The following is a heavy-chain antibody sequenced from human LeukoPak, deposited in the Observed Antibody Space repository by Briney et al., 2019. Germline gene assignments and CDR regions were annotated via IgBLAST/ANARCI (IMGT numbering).Heavy chain of an antibody. Sequence: GGSLRLSCSASGFSFSNYAMHWVRQAPGKGLEYVSAISTNGGHTYYADSVQGRFTISRDDSKNTLYLQMSSLRAEDTALYYCVKDLLGYCSSTSCYATGPFDYWGQGTLATVSS. CDR1: GFSFSNYA. J-gene: IGHJ4*02. CDR2: ISTNGGHT. V-gene: IGHV3-64D*09. CDR3: VKDLLGYCSSTSCYATGPFDY. D-gene: IGHD2-2*01.